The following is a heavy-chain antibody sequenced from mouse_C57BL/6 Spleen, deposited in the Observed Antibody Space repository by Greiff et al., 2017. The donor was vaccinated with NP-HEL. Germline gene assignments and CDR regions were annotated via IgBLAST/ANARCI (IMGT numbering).Heavy chain of an antibody. J-gene: IGHJ2*01. CDR3: AISPFNYYGSSGENYFDY. CDR2: IHPSDSDT. CDR1: GYTFTSYW. V-gene: IGHV1-74*01. D-gene: IGHD1-1*01. Sequence: QVQLQQPGAELVKPGASVKVSCKASGYTFTSYWMHWVKQRPGQGLEWIGRIHPSDSDTNYNQKFKGKATLTVDKSSSTAYMQLSSLTSEDSAVYYCAISPFNYYGSSGENYFDYWGQGTTLTVSS.